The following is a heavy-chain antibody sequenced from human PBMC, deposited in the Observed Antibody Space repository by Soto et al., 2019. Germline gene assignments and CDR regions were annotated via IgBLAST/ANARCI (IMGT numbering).Heavy chain of an antibody. CDR3: ARLCSSTSCYNYYYYGMDV. J-gene: IGHJ6*02. D-gene: IGHD2-2*01. CDR1: RLTFSSYS. CDR2: ISSSSSYI. Sequence: PAGWMRIACAASRLTFSSYSMNWARKATGKGLEWVSSISSSSSYIYYADSVKGRFTISRDNAKNSLYLQMNSLRAEDTAVYYCARLCSSTSCYNYYYYGMDVWGQGTTVTVSS. V-gene: IGHV3-21*01.